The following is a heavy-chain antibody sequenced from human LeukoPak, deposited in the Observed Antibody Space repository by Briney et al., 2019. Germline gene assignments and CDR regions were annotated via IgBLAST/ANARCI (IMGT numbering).Heavy chain of an antibody. CDR3: AKSGGYGLIDY. D-gene: IGHD1-26*01. V-gene: IGHV4-4*07. CDR2: FSSSGTT. CDR1: GDSISYFY. J-gene: IGHJ4*02. Sequence: ASETLSLTCSVSGDSISYFYWSWIRQAAGKGLEWIGRFSSSGTTDYNASLQSRVTISIDTSKNQFSLRLNSVTAADTAMYYCAKSGGYGLIDYWGQGTRVTVSS.